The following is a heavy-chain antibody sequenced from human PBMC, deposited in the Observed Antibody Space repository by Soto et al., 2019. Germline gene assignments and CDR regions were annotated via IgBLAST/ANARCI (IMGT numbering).Heavy chain of an antibody. CDR3: ARESEDLTSNFDY. CDR1: GFTVTRYS. Sequence: PGGSLRLSCAASGFTVTRYSMNWVRQAPGKGLEWVSSISSTTNYIYYGDSMKGRFTISRDNAKNSLYLEMNSLRAEDPAVYYCARESEDLTSNFDYWGQGTLVTVSS. J-gene: IGHJ4*02. CDR2: ISSTTNYI. V-gene: IGHV3-21*06.